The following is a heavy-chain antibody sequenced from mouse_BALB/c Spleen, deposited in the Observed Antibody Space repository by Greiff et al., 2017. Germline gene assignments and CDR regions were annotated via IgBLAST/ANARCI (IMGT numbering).Heavy chain of an antibody. CDR3: TRGIYYYGSSYANYDAMDY. J-gene: IGHJ4*01. CDR2: INPNNGGT. D-gene: IGHD1-1*01. Sequence: VQLQQSGPELVKPGASVKMSCTASGYTFTDYYMKWVKQSPGKSLEWIGDINPNNGGTSYNQKFKGKATLTVDKSSSTAYMQLNSLTSEDSAVYYCTRGIYYYGSSYANYDAMDYWGQGTSVTVSA. V-gene: IGHV1-26*01. CDR1: GYTFTDYY.